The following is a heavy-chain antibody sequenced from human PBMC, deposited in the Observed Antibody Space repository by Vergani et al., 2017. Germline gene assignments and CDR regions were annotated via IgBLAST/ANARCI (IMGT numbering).Heavy chain of an antibody. Sequence: QVQLQQWGAGLLKPSETLSLTCAVYGGSFSGYYWSWIRQPPGKGLEWIGEINHSGSTNYNPSLKSRVTISVDTSKNQFSLKLSSVTAADTAVYYCARVTSRCSSTSCYTFDYYGMDVWGQGTTVTVSS. D-gene: IGHD2-2*02. J-gene: IGHJ6*02. CDR2: INHSGST. CDR3: ARVTSRCSSTSCYTFDYYGMDV. V-gene: IGHV4-34*01. CDR1: GGSFSGYY.